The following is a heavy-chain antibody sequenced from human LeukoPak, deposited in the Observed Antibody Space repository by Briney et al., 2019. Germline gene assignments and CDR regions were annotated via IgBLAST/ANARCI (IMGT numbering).Heavy chain of an antibody. Sequence: GGSLRLSCAASGFSFSNYWMTWARQAPGKGLEWVANTNQDGSQKNYLDSVRGRFTSSRDNAKSSLYLQMNSLRVDDTAVYFCLGSASYTHWGQGTLVTVSS. CDR1: GFSFSNYW. V-gene: IGHV3-7*01. J-gene: IGHJ4*02. CDR3: LGSASYTH. CDR2: TNQDGSQK. D-gene: IGHD3-10*01.